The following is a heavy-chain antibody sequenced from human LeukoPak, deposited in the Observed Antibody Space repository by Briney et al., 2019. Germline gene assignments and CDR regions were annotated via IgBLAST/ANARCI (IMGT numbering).Heavy chain of an antibody. Sequence: GGSLRLSCAASGFTFSSYEMNWVRQAPGKGLEWVSYISSSGRTIYKADSVKGRFTISRDNAKTSLYLQMNSLRAEDTAVYYCARDLSGIAGYTYGRGIDYWGQGTLVTVSS. J-gene: IGHJ4*02. V-gene: IGHV3-48*03. CDR3: ARDLSGIAGYTYGRGIDY. CDR1: GFTFSSYE. D-gene: IGHD5-18*01. CDR2: ISSSGRTI.